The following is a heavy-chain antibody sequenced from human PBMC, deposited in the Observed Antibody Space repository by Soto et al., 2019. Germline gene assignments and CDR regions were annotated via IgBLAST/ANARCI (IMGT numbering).Heavy chain of an antibody. D-gene: IGHD3-22*01. CDR2: IYHSGST. V-gene: IGHV4-30-2*01. Sequence: SETLSLTCAVSGGSISSGGYSWSWIRQPPGKGLEWIGYIYHSGSTYYNPSLKSRVTISVDRSKNQFSLKLSSVTAADTAVYYCARDRYYYDSSGYRAEYFQHWGQGTLVTV. CDR3: ARDRYYYDSSGYRAEYFQH. J-gene: IGHJ1*01. CDR1: GGSISSGGYS.